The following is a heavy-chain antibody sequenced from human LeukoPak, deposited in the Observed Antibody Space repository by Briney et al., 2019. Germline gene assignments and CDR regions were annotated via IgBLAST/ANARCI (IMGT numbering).Heavy chain of an antibody. D-gene: IGHD2-15*01. V-gene: IGHV3-23*01. J-gene: IGHJ4*02. CDR3: ARAPGYCSGGSCYDY. CDR2: ISGSGGST. CDR1: GFTFSNYA. Sequence: PGGSLRLSCAASGFTFSNYAMSWVRQAPGKGLEWVSLISGSGGSTNYADSVKGRFSISRDNSKNTVYLQMKGLRADDTALYYCARAPGYCSGGSCYDYWGQGTLVTVSS.